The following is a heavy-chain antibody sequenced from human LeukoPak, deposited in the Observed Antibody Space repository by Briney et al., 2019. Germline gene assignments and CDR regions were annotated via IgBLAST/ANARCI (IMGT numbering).Heavy chain of an antibody. CDR1: GGSISSGGYH. J-gene: IGHJ4*02. V-gene: IGHV4-31*03. CDR2: IYYSGST. Sequence: PSETLSLTCTVSGGSISSGGYHWSWIRQHPGRGLEWIGYIYYSGSTYYTPSLQSRLTISVDTSKNQFSLKLTSVAAADTAVYYCATSSSGPYYFDNWGQGTLVTVSS. CDR3: ATSSSGPYYFDN. D-gene: IGHD6-6*01.